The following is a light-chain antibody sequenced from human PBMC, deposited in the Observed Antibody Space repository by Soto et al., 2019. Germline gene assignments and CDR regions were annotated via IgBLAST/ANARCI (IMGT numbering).Light chain of an antibody. CDR1: SSDVGRYNY. J-gene: IGLJ1*01. Sequence: QSALTQPPSASGSPGQSVTISCTGTSSDVGRYNYVSWYQHHPGKAPKLMIYDVSQRPSGVSDRFSGSKSGNTASLTVSGLQAEDEADYYCNSYADSNTYVFGTGTQLTVL. CDR3: NSYADSNTYV. V-gene: IGLV2-8*01. CDR2: DVS.